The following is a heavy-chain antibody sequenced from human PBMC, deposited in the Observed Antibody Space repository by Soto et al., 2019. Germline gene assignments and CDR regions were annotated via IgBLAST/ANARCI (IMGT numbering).Heavy chain of an antibody. D-gene: IGHD6-13*01. V-gene: IGHV3-23*01. J-gene: IGHJ4*02. Sequence: EVQLLESGGGLVKPGGSLRLSCAASGFNIRSYGLSWVRQAPGKGLEWVSDISGSGSVTNYADSVKGRFTISRDNSNNTLTLQMDSLRADDTAVYYCAKGGVAVARGYFDHWGQGTRVTVSS. CDR2: ISGSGSVT. CDR3: AKGGVAVARGYFDH. CDR1: GFNIRSYG.